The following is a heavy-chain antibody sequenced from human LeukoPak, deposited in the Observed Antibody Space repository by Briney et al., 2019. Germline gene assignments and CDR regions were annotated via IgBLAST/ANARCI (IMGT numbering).Heavy chain of an antibody. CDR1: GFTFSSYS. J-gene: IGHJ6*03. CDR2: ISSSGSYI. D-gene: IGHD3-3*01. V-gene: IGHV3-21*01. Sequence: GGSLRLSCAASGFTFSSYSMNWVRQAPGKGLEWVASISSSGSYIYYADSVKGRFTISRDNAKNSLYLQMNSLRAGDTAVYYCARDGRSYDFWSGYSTPYYYYMDVWGKGTTVTVSS. CDR3: ARDGRSYDFWSGYSTPYYYYMDV.